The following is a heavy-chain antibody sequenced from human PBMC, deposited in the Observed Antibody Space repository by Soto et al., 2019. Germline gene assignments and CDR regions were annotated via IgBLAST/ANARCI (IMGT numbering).Heavy chain of an antibody. D-gene: IGHD3-3*01. J-gene: IGHJ6*02. CDR1: GYTFTSYG. Sequence: GASVKVSCKASGYTFTSYGISWVRQAPGQGLEWMGWISAYNGNTNYAQKLQGRVTMTTDTSTSTAYMELRSLRSDDTAVYYCARVYYDFWSGYPGPGEGMDVWGQGTTVTVSS. CDR3: ARVYYDFWSGYPGPGEGMDV. CDR2: ISAYNGNT. V-gene: IGHV1-18*01.